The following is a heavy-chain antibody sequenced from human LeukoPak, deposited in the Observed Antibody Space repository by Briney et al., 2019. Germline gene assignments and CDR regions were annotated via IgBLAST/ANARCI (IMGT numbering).Heavy chain of an antibody. CDR2: INPNDGST. CDR1: GYTFISYW. J-gene: IGHJ4*02. CDR3: ARAPRHSSTMLDY. Sequence: GASVKVSCKASGYTFISYWIQWVRQAPGQGLEWVALINPNDGSTTNAPKFQGRVTMTRDTSTSTVYMDLSSLTSDDTAVYYCARAPRHSSTMLDYWGQGTLVTVSS. D-gene: IGHD6-13*01. V-gene: IGHV1-46*01.